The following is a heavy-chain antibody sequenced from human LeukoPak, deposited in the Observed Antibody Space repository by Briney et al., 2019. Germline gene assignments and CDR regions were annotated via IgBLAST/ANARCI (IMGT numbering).Heavy chain of an antibody. CDR3: ARDQDIVVVPAVNQLFDY. CDR1: GYTFTGYY. V-gene: IGHV1-2*02. D-gene: IGHD2-2*01. J-gene: IGHJ4*02. CDR2: INPNSGGT. Sequence: ASVKVSCKASGYTFTGYYMHWVRQAPGRGLEWMGWINPNSGGTNYAQKFQGRVTMTRDTSISTAYMELSRLRSDDTAVYYCARDQDIVVVPAVNQLFDYWGQGTLVTVSS.